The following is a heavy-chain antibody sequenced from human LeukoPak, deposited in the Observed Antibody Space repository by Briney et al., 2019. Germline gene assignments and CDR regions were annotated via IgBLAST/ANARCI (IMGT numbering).Heavy chain of an antibody. Sequence: GGSLRLSCVVSGFNFSNYWMNWVRQAPGKGLEWVANIKHDGSEKYYVDSVKGRFSISRDNAKKSLYLQMNSLRAEDTAVYYCARALSHCLDYWGQGTLVTVFS. CDR3: ARALSHCLDY. J-gene: IGHJ4*02. V-gene: IGHV3-7*01. CDR2: IKHDGSEK. D-gene: IGHD3-16*01. CDR1: GFNFSNYW.